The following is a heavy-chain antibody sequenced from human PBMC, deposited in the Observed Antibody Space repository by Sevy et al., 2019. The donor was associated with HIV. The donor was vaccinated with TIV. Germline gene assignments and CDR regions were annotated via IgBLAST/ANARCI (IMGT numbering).Heavy chain of an antibody. V-gene: IGHV1-24*01. Sequence: ASVKVSCKVAGYILSELSIHWVRQAPGKGLEWMGGFDPEDGETIYAQKFQGRVTMTEDTSTDTAYMELSSLKSDDTXXXXXXXXXXXXXXXXXXRPNDYWGQGTLVTVSS. CDR3: XXXXXXXXXXXXXRPNDY. CDR2: FDPEDGET. CDR1: GYILSELS. J-gene: IGHJ4*02.